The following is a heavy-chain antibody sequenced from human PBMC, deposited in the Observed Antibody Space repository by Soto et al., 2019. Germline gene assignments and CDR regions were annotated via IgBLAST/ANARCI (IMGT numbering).Heavy chain of an antibody. J-gene: IGHJ6*02. CDR2: ISPIFGTA. Sequence: QVQLVQSGAEVKKPGSSVKVSCKASGGTFSSYAISWVRQAPGQGLEWMGGISPIFGTANYAQKFQGRVTITADESTRTAYMELSSLRSEDTAVYYCARGAVAGTGDYYYYGMDVWGQGTTVTVSS. CDR3: ARGAVAGTGDYYYYGMDV. V-gene: IGHV1-69*01. CDR1: GGTFSSYA. D-gene: IGHD6-19*01.